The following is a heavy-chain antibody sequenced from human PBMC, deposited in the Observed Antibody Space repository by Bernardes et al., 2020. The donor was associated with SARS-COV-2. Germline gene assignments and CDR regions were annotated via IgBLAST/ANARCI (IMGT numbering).Heavy chain of an antibody. CDR2: ISGGGSAT. CDR1: GFTFSSYA. J-gene: IGHJ4*02. D-gene: IGHD3-10*01. Sequence: GGSLRLSCAASGFTFSSYAMSWVRQAPGKGLEWVSTISGGGSATYYADSVKGRFTVSRDNSKNTLYLQMNSLRAEDTAVYYCARGRFGEFDYWGQGTLVTVSS. CDR3: ARGRFGEFDY. V-gene: IGHV3-23*01.